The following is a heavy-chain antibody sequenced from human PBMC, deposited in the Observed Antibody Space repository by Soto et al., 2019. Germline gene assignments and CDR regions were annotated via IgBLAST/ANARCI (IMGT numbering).Heavy chain of an antibody. Sequence: SEALSLTCAVSGVSTCDYYGSWIRPSPGKGLEHIGYLHYSGSANYNPSLKSRVTISMDRSKNQFSLKLTSMSAAGTAIYYGARSGHICGGVSRGQGILGTVSS. CDR1: GVSTCDYY. D-gene: IGHD3-16*01. CDR3: ARSGHICGGVS. V-gene: IGHV4-59*01. CDR2: LHYSGSA. J-gene: IGHJ4*02.